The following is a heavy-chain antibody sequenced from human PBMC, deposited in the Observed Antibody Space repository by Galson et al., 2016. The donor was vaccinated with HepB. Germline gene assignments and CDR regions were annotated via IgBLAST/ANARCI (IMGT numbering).Heavy chain of an antibody. CDR1: GFSLSTSGLC. J-gene: IGHJ4*02. V-gene: IGHV2-70*11. Sequence: PALVQPTPTLTLTCTFSGFSLSTSGLCVSWIRQPPGKALEWLERTDWDDDKYYSTSLKTRLTISKDTSKNQVVLTRTNMDPVDTATYYCAREDNGNYFDYWGQGTLVTVSS. CDR2: TDWDDDK. D-gene: IGHD1-14*01. CDR3: AREDNGNYFDY.